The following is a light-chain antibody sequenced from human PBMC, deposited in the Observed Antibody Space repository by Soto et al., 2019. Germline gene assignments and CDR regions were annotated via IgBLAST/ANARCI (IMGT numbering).Light chain of an antibody. Sequence: DIQTTQSPSSVSASVGDRVTITCRASQGVSNWLAWYQQKPGKAPKLLIYAASTLRSGVPSRFRGSGSGTDFTFTISSLQPEDFATYYCQQANSFPYTFGQGTKLEIK. CDR1: QGVSNW. CDR3: QQANSFPYT. J-gene: IGKJ2*01. CDR2: AAS. V-gene: IGKV1-12*01.